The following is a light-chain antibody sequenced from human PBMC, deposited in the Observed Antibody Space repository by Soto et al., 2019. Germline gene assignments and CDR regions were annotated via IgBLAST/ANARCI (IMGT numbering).Light chain of an antibody. CDR1: SSDVGGYNS. V-gene: IGLV2-14*03. CDR2: DVS. Sequence: QSVLTQPASLSGSPGQSITISCTGTSSDVGGYNSVSWYQQHPGKAPKVIIFDVSSRPSGVSSRFSGSKSGNTASLTISGLQAEDEADYYCCSYGSGSTLYVFGVGTKVTVL. J-gene: IGLJ1*01. CDR3: CSYGSGSTLYV.